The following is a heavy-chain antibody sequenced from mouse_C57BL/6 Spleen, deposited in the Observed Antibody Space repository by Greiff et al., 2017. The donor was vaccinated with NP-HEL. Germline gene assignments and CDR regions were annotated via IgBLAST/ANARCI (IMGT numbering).Heavy chain of an antibody. CDR3: TTILGGY. J-gene: IGHJ2*01. D-gene: IGHD1-1*02. CDR2: IDPENGDT. CDR1: GFNIKDDY. V-gene: IGHV14-4*01. Sequence: EVQLQQSGAELVRPGASVKLSCTASGFNIKDDYMHWVKQRPEQGLEWIGWIDPENGDTEYASKFQGKATITADTSSNTAYLQLSSLTSEDTAVYYCTTILGGYWGQGTTLTVSS.